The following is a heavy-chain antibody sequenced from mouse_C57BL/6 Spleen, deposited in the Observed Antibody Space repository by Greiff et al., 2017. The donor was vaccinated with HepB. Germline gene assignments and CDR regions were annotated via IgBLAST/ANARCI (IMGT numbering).Heavy chain of an antibody. J-gene: IGHJ2*01. V-gene: IGHV5-16*01. D-gene: IGHD1-1*01. CDR3: ARAATYYGSSPFDY. CDR1: GFTFSDYY. Sequence: EVKLVESEGGLVQPGSSMKLSCTASGFTFSDYYMAWVRQVPEKGLEWVANINYDGSSTYYLDSLKSRFIISRDNAKNILYLQMSSLKSEATATYYCARAATYYGSSPFDYWGQGTTLTVSS. CDR2: INYDGSST.